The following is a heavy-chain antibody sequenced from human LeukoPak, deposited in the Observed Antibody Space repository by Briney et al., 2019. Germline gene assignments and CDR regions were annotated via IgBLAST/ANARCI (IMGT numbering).Heavy chain of an antibody. Sequence: GGSLRLSCAASGFIVSSNYMSWVRQAPGKGLEWVSAISGSGGSTYYADSVKGRFTISRDNSKNTLYLQMNSLRAEDTAVYYCAKDRLYRNGGGDYWGQGTLVTVSS. CDR2: ISGSGGST. D-gene: IGHD1-14*01. J-gene: IGHJ4*02. V-gene: IGHV3-23*01. CDR1: GFIVSSNY. CDR3: AKDRLYRNGGGDY.